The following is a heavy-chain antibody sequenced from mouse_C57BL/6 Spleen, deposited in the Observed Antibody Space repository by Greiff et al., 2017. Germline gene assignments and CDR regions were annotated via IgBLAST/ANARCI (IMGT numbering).Heavy chain of an antibody. V-gene: IGHV1-64*01. J-gene: IGHJ2*01. Sequence: QVQLQQPGAELVKPGASVKLSCKASGYTFTSYWMHWVKQRPGQGLEWIGMIHPNSGSTNYNEKFKSKATLTVDKSSSTAYMQLSSLTSEDSAVYYCAREDYYGSRGGYFDYWGQGTTRTVSS. CDR2: IHPNSGST. D-gene: IGHD1-1*01. CDR1: GYTFTSYW. CDR3: AREDYYGSRGGYFDY.